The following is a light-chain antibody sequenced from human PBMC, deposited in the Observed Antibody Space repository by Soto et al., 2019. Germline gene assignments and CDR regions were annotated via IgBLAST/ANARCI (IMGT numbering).Light chain of an antibody. J-gene: IGLJ2*01. CDR2: EVS. Sequence: QSALTQPPSASGSPGQSVTISCTGTSNDVGNYNYVSWYQQHPGKAPKVLISEVSKRPSGVPDRFSGSKSGHMASLTVSGLQAEDEADDYCSSYSGTNNLLIFGGGTKLTVL. V-gene: IGLV2-8*01. CDR1: SNDVGNYNY. CDR3: SSYSGTNNLLI.